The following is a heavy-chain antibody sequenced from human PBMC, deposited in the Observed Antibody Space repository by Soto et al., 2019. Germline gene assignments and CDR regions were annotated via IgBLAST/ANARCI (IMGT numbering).Heavy chain of an antibody. D-gene: IGHD5-18*01. CDR3: ARDFYGGYTYGPGDY. V-gene: IGHV3-7*01. Sequence: GGSLRLSCAASGFMFSAYWMSWVRQAPGKGLEWVANIHGDGGKIYYVDSVKGRFTISRDNAKRSLYLQMNSLRAEDTAVYYCARDFYGGYTYGPGDYWGQGALVTAPQ. CDR1: GFMFSAYW. J-gene: IGHJ4*02. CDR2: IHGDGGKI.